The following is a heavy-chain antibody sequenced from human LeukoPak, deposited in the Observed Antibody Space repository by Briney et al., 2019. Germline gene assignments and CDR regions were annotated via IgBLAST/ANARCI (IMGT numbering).Heavy chain of an antibody. CDR1: GFTFSTYA. CDR3: AKDPSGSIAPYDY. J-gene: IGHJ4*02. D-gene: IGHD3-10*01. CDR2: ISGGGDK. Sequence: GGSLRLSCAASGFTFSTYAMSWVRQAPGKGLEWVTTISGGGDKQYADHVKGRFTVSRDDSKNTLYLQMNSLRAEDTAVYYCAKDPSGSIAPYDYWGQGTLVTVSS. V-gene: IGHV3-23*01.